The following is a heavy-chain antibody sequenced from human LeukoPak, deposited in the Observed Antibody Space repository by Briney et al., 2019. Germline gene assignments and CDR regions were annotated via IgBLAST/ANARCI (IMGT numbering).Heavy chain of an antibody. CDR1: GVSISTSSYY. J-gene: IGHJ4*02. D-gene: IGHD2-15*01. CDR2: IYYNGNT. V-gene: IGHV4-39*01. CDR3: ARAGHCSGGSCYLDYFDY. Sequence: SETLSLTCTVSGVSISTSSYYWGWIRQPPGKGLEWIGSIYYNGNTYYNPSLRSRVTISVDTSENQFSLKLNSVTAADTAVDYCARAGHCSGGSCYLDYFDYWGQGTLVTVSS.